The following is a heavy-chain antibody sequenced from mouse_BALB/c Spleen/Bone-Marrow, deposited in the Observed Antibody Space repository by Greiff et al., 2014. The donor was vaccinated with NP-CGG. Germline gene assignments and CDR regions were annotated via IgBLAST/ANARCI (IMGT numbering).Heavy chain of an antibody. Sequence: VKLMESGPGLVQPSQSLSITCTVSGLSLTSYGVHWVRQSPGKGLEWLGVIWRGGSTDYNAAFMSRLSITKDNSKSQVFFKMNSLQADDTAIYYCAKNLRGNYVRAMDYWGQGTSVTVSS. CDR2: IWRGGST. D-gene: IGHD2-1*01. CDR1: GLSLTSYG. CDR3: AKNLRGNYVRAMDY. J-gene: IGHJ4*01. V-gene: IGHV2-5*01.